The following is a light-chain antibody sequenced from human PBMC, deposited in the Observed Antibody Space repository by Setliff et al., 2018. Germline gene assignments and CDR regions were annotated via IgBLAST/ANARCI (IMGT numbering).Light chain of an antibody. V-gene: IGLV2-8*01. CDR3: NAYTSRSTYV. CDR1: SSDISVYNY. Sequence: SALTQPPSASGSPGQSVTISCTGTSSDISVYNYVSWYQQHPGKAPKLMIYEVSKRPSGVPDRFSGSKSGNTASLTISGLQPEDEADYYCNAYTSRSTYVFGSGTKVTVL. CDR2: EVS. J-gene: IGLJ1*01.